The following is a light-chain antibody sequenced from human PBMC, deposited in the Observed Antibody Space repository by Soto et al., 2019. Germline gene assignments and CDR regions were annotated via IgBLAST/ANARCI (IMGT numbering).Light chain of an antibody. J-gene: IGKJ1*01. CDR3: LQDYKYPRT. CDR1: QGIRND. V-gene: IGKV1-6*01. Sequence: AIQMTQSPSSLSASVGDRVTITCRASQGIRNDLGWYQQKPEKAPKLLIYAASSLHSGVPSRFSGSGSGTDFTLTISSLQPEDFATYYCLQDYKYPRTFGQGTKVEIK. CDR2: AAS.